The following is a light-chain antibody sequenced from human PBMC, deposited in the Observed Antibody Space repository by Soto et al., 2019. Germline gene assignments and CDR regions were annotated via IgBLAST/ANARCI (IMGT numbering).Light chain of an antibody. CDR3: QQYNNWPPRT. Sequence: EIVMTQSPATLSVSPGERATLSCRASQSVSSNLAWYQQKPGQAPRLLIYGASTRATGIPARLSGSGSWTEFTLTISSLQSEDFAGYYCQQYNNWPPRTFGGGTKVEIK. CDR1: QSVSSN. CDR2: GAS. J-gene: IGKJ4*01. V-gene: IGKV3-15*01.